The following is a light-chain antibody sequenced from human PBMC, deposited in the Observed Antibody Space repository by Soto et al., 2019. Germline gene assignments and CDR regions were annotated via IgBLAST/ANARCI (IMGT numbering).Light chain of an antibody. J-gene: IGLJ2*01. Sequence: QLVLSQPPSASASLGASVTLTCTLSSGYSNYKVDWYQQRPGKGPRFVMRVGTGGIVGSKGDGIPDRFSVLGAGLNRYLTIKNIHEEDESDYHCGADHGSGSNYFVVFGGGTKVTVL. V-gene: IGLV9-49*01. CDR1: SGYSNYK. CDR2: VGTGGIVG. CDR3: GADHGSGSNYFVV.